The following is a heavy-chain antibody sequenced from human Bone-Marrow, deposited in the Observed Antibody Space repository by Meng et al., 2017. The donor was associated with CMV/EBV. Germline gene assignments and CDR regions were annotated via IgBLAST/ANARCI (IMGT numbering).Heavy chain of an antibody. CDR1: GFTFSNYA. D-gene: IGHD3-22*01. Sequence: GESLKISCGASGFTFSNYAMNWVRQAPGKGLEWVSSISSGSSYKYYADSVKGRFTISRDNAKNSLYLQMNSLRAEDTAVYYCARSLGGYYYDSTQDWGQGTLVTVSS. J-gene: IGHJ4*02. CDR2: ISSGSSYK. CDR3: ARSLGGYYYDSTQD. V-gene: IGHV3-21*01.